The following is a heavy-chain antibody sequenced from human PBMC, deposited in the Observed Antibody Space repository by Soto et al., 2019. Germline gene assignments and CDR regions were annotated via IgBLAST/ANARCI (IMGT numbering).Heavy chain of an antibody. CDR3: ARVPGRL. V-gene: IGHV3-53*02. CDR2: VYSGGAT. J-gene: IGHJ4*02. D-gene: IGHD3-10*01. CDR1: GFSVSRNY. Sequence: QLVETGGGLIRPGTSLTLSCAASGFSVSRNYMTWVRQAPGKGLEWVSFVYSGGATFYADYVKGRFILSRDDSQNTMYLQMNNLRAEDTAVYYCARVPGRLWGRGTLVTVAS.